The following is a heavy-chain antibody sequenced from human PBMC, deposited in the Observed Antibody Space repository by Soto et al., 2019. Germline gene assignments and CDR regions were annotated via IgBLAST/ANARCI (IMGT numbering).Heavy chain of an antibody. D-gene: IGHD2-15*01. CDR2: INSDGSST. V-gene: IGHV3-74*01. J-gene: IGHJ4*02. Sequence: EVQLVESGGGLVQPGGSLRLSCAASGFTFSSYWMHWVRQAPGKGLVWVSRINSDGSSTSYADSVKGRFTISRDNAKNTQCLQMTSLRAEDTAVYYCVRTSLVVAAATREDYWGQGTLVTVSS. CDR1: GFTFSSYW. CDR3: VRTSLVVAAATREDY.